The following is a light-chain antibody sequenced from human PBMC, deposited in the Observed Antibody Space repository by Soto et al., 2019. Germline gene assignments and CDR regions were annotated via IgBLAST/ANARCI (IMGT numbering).Light chain of an antibody. CDR2: ATS. Sequence: EVVLTQFPGPLSLSPGERATLSCRASQSVDRNYLSWFQHKRGQPPRVLVFATSSRAAGTPVRFSGSGSGTNFTLTITRVEPEDFGVYYCQQYGGSPPAYTFGLGTKLEI. J-gene: IGKJ2*01. CDR1: QSVDRNY. V-gene: IGKV3-20*01. CDR3: QQYGGSPPAYT.